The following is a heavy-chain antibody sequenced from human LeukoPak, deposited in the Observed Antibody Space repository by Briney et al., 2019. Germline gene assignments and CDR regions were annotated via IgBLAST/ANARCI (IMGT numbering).Heavy chain of an antibody. Sequence: PSETLSLTCTVSGGSISSYYWSWLRQPAGKGLEWIGRIYTSGSTNYNPSLKSRVTMSVDTSKNQFSLKLSSVTAADTAVYYCARNYYDSSGYFDDAFDIWGQGTMVTVSS. V-gene: IGHV4-4*07. J-gene: IGHJ3*02. D-gene: IGHD3-22*01. CDR3: ARNYYDSSGYFDDAFDI. CDR1: GGSISSYY. CDR2: IYTSGST.